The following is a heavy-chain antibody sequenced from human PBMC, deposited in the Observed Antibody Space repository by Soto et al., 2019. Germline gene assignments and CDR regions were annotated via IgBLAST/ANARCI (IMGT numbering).Heavy chain of an antibody. CDR3: ARDGSKYDFWSGYYTGNYYYGMDV. V-gene: IGHV1-69*13. J-gene: IGHJ6*02. CDR1: GGTFSSYA. CDR2: IIPIFGTA. D-gene: IGHD3-3*01. Sequence: EASVKVSCKASGGTFSSYAISWVRQAPGQGLEWMGGIIPIFGTANYAQKFQGRVTITADESTSTAYMELSSLRSEDTAVYYCARDGSKYDFWSGYYTGNYYYGMDVWGQGTTVTVSS.